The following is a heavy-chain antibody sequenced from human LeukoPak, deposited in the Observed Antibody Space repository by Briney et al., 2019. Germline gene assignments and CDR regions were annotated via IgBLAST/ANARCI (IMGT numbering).Heavy chain of an antibody. J-gene: IGHJ4*02. CDR1: GFTFSNYG. CDR3: ARDAEGYASTWYYDY. V-gene: IGHV3-48*04. D-gene: IGHD6-13*01. Sequence: GGSLRLSCAASGFTFSNYGMNWVRQAPGRGLEWVSYISGRTSTIYYADSVKGRFTISRDNAKNSLYLQMASLRAEDTAVYYCARDAEGYASTWYYDYWGQGTLVTVSS. CDR2: ISGRTSTI.